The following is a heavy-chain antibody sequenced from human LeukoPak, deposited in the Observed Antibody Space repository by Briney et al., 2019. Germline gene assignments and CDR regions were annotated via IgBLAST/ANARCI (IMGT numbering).Heavy chain of an antibody. J-gene: IGHJ6*02. Sequence: GGSLRLPCAASGFTFSSYAMHWVRQAPGKGLEWVAVISYDGSNKYYADSVKGRFTISRDNSKNTLYLQMNSLRAEDTAVYYCARVSLRFLEWFSMDVWGQGTTVTVSS. CDR2: ISYDGSNK. CDR3: ARVSLRFLEWFSMDV. CDR1: GFTFSSYA. D-gene: IGHD3-3*01. V-gene: IGHV3-30-3*01.